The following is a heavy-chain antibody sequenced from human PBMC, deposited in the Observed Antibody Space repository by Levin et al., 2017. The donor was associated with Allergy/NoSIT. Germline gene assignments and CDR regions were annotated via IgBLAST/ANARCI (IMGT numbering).Heavy chain of an antibody. CDR1: GFTFSSYS. J-gene: IGHJ4*02. CDR2: ITSSSSYI. V-gene: IGHV3-21*01. Sequence: GGSLRLSCAASGFTFSSYSMNWVRQAPGKGLEWVSSITSSSSYIYYADSFKGRFTISRDNAKNSLYLQMNSLRAEDTAVYYCARGNDYGDYVIDYWGQGTLVTVSS. CDR3: ARGNDYGDYVIDY. D-gene: IGHD4-17*01.